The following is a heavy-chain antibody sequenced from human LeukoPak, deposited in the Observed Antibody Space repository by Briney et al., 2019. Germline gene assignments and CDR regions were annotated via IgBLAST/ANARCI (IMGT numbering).Heavy chain of an antibody. D-gene: IGHD2-2*01. V-gene: IGHV3-53*01. CDR3: ARGLRHCDRTSCFQPFDC. J-gene: IGHJ4*02. Sequence: GGSRRLSCAASGFTVSSSYMTWVRQAPGKGLEWVSITYADGYTFYADSVKGRFTISRDSSKNTLCLQMNSLRAEDTAMYYCARGLRHCDRTSCFQPFDCWGQGTLVTVSS. CDR2: TYADGYT. CDR1: GFTVSSSY.